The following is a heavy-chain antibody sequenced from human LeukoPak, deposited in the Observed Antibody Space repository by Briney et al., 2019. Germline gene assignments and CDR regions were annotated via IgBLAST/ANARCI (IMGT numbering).Heavy chain of an antibody. D-gene: IGHD3-22*01. CDR2: IIPIFGTA. V-gene: IGHV1-69*05. J-gene: IGHJ4*02. CDR1: GGTFSSYA. Sequence: SVKVSCKASGGTFSSYAISWVRRAPGQGLEWMGGIIPIFGTANYAQKFQGRVTITTDESTSTAYMELSSLRSEDTAVYYCASIYYDSSGYPGGFDYWGQGTLVTVSS. CDR3: ASIYYDSSGYPGGFDY.